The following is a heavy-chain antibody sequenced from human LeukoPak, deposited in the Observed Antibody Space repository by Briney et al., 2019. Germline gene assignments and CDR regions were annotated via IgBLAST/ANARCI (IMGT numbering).Heavy chain of an antibody. D-gene: IGHD2-2*03. J-gene: IGHJ5*02. CDR3: AKGNGYCSSTSCLNWFDP. CDR1: GFTFSSYA. Sequence: PGGSLRPSCAASGFTFSSYAMSWVRQAPGKGLEWVSAISGSGGSTYYADSVKGRFTISRDNSKNTLYLQMNSLRAEDTAVYYCAKGNGYCSSTSCLNWFDPWGQGTLVTVSS. CDR2: ISGSGGST. V-gene: IGHV3-23*01.